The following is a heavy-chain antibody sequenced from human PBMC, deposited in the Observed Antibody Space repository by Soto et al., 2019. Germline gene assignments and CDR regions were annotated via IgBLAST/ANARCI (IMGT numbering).Heavy chain of an antibody. Sequence: SETLSLTCAVSGGSIGSGFYSWSWIRQPPGQGLEWIGYIYNSGNTYYNPSLMSRVTISVDRSQNHFSLKLTSVTAADTAVYYCARVSEGVWNWFAPRGQGTYVTVS. CDR3: ARVSEGVWNWFAP. CDR1: GGSIGSGFYS. V-gene: IGHV4-30-2*01. D-gene: IGHD2-8*01. J-gene: IGHJ5*02. CDR2: IYNSGNT.